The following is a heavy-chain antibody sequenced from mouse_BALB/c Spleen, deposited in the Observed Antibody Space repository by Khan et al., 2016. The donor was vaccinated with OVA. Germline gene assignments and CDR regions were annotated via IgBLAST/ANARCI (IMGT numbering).Heavy chain of an antibody. J-gene: IGHJ1*01. Sequence: EVELVESGGGLVQPGGSRKLSCAVSGFTFSSFGMHWVRQAPKKGLEWVAYISSGSSTIYYVDTVKGRFTISRDNPKNTLFLQMTSLRSEDTAMYDCARSGGNFHWDIDDWGEGTSVTVSS. D-gene: IGHD2-1*01. CDR3: ARSGGNFHWDIDD. V-gene: IGHV5-17*02. CDR2: ISSGSSTI. CDR1: GFTFSSFG.